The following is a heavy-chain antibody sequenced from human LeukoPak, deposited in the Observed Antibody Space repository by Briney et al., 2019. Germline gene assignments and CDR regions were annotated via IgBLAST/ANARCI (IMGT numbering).Heavy chain of an antibody. CDR3: ARGGELRHFDWPFYFQF. V-gene: IGHV4-59*01. D-gene: IGHD3-9*01. CDR1: GGSKNNYY. Sequence: SETLSLTCTVSGGSKNNYYWSWIRQPPGKSLEWLGYIYSSGNTKYNPSLQSRVTISIDTSKNQFSLKLSSVTAADTAIYYCARGGELRHFDWPFYFQFWGQGTLVTVSS. J-gene: IGHJ4*02. CDR2: IYSSGNT.